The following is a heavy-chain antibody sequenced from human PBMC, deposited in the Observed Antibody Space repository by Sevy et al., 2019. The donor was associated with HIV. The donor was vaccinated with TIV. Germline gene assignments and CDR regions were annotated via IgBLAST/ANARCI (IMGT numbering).Heavy chain of an antibody. CDR2: IYTGGST. Sequence: GGSLRLSCAASGFTVSSNYMTWVRQAPGKGLEWVSVIYTGGSTYYAETVKGRFTISRDNSKNTVYLRMNSLRAEDTAVDYCARGSTYYYDDSGYSTRGDAFDIWGQGTMVTVSS. V-gene: IGHV3-53*01. CDR1: GFTVSSNY. J-gene: IGHJ3*02. D-gene: IGHD3-22*01. CDR3: ARGSTYYYDDSGYSTRGDAFDI.